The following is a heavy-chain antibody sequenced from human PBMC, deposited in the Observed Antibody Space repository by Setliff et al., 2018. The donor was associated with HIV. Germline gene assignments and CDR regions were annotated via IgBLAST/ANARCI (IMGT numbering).Heavy chain of an antibody. J-gene: IGHJ5*02. D-gene: IGHD3-22*01. V-gene: IGHV4-39*02. Sequence: SETLSLTCTASGGSISRDSFYWGWFRQPPGEGLEWIGSIYYSGTTYYAPSLETRLTISVYTSTNQFSLKLTSVTAPETAMYFCAGDSGYPSNWFDPWGQGILVTVSS. CDR2: IYYSGTT. CDR3: AGDSGYPSNWFDP. CDR1: GGSISRDSFY.